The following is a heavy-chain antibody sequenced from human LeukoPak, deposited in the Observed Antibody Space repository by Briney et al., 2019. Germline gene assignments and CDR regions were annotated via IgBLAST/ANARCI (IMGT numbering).Heavy chain of an antibody. D-gene: IGHD3-3*01. V-gene: IGHV3-23*01. CDR3: AKDQGYYDFWSGFDY. Sequence: PGGSLRLSCAASGFIFSSYAMSWVRQAPGRGLEWVSAISGSGGSTYYADSVKGRFTISRDNSKNTLYLQMNSLRAEDTAVYYCAKDQGYYDFWSGFDYWGQGTLVTVSS. CDR2: ISGSGGST. CDR1: GFIFSSYA. J-gene: IGHJ4*02.